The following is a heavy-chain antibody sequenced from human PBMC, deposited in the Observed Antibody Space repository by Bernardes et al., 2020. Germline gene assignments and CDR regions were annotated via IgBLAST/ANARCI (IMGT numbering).Heavy chain of an antibody. Sequence: GGSLRLSCVASGFTFSSYAMSWVRQAPGKGLEWVSAISGSGGSTYYADSVKGRFTISRDNSKNTLYLQMNSPRAEDTAVYYCAKDKGRGGFGEPFFDYWGQGTLVTVSS. CDR2: ISGSGGST. V-gene: IGHV3-23*01. CDR3: AKDKGRGGFGEPFFDY. J-gene: IGHJ4*02. D-gene: IGHD3-10*01. CDR1: GFTFSSYA.